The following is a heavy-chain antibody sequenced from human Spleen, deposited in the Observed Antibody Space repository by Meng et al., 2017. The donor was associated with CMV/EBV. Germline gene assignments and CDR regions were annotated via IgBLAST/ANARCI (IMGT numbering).Heavy chain of an antibody. Sequence: GGSLRLSCAVSGINLSSYWMTWVRQAPGKGLEWVANIKQDESEKYYVDSVKGRFTIPKDNAKNSLFLQMNSLRVEDTAVYYCASSRGTYFGYYFDSWGQGAVVTVSS. CDR2: IKQDESEK. CDR1: GINLSSYW. V-gene: IGHV3-7*01. D-gene: IGHD1-26*01. J-gene: IGHJ4*02. CDR3: ASSRGTYFGYYFDS.